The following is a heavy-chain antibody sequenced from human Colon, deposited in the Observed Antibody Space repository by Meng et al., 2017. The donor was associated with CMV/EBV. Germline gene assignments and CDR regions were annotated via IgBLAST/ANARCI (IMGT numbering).Heavy chain of an antibody. CDR1: GFTVNRNS. CDR2: ISSSGGYT. CDR3: ARPRGGAYYYHGLDV. D-gene: IGHD2-15*01. Sequence: SLSLSRAASGFTVNRNSMSWVRQAPGKGLEWVSGISSSGGYTFYADSVKGRFTISRDNSKNTLYLQMNSLGAEDTAVYYCARPRGGAYYYHGLDVWGQGTTVTVSS. V-gene: IGHV3-23*01. J-gene: IGHJ6*02.